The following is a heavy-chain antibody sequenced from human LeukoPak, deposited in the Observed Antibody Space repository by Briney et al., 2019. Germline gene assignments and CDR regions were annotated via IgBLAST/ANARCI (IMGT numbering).Heavy chain of an antibody. CDR3: ARQGGNYYDSSGYLDY. J-gene: IGHJ4*02. D-gene: IGHD3-22*01. Sequence: SETLSLTCTVSGGSISSYYWSWIRQPPGKGLEWIGYIYYSGSTNYNPSLKSRVTISVDTSKNQFSLKLSSVTAADTAVYYCARQGGNYYDSSGYLDYWGQGTLVTVSS. CDR2: IYYSGST. CDR1: GGSISSYY. V-gene: IGHV4-59*08.